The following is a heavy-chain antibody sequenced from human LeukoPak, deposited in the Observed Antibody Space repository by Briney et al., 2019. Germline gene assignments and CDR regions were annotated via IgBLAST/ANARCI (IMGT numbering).Heavy chain of an antibody. Sequence: GGSLRLSCAASGFTFDDYGMSWVRQAPGKGLEWVSGINWNGGSTGCADSVKGRFTISRDNAKNSLYLQMNSLRVEDTALYHCARDSTEHYFYGMDVWGQGTTVTVSS. V-gene: IGHV3-20*01. D-gene: IGHD3-3*02. CDR1: GFTFDDYG. CDR2: INWNGGST. J-gene: IGHJ6*02. CDR3: ARDSTEHYFYGMDV.